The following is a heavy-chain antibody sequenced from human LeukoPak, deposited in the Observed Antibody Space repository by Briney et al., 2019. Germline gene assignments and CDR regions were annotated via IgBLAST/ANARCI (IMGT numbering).Heavy chain of an antibody. CDR2: IIPIFGTA. CDR3: ARDSTVRGVGFDY. J-gene: IGHJ4*02. D-gene: IGHD3-10*01. V-gene: IGHV1-69*05. Sequence: SVKVSCKASGGTFSSYASSWVRQAPGQGLEWMGGIIPIFGTANYAQTFQGRVTITTDESTSTAYMELNSLRSEDTAVYYCARDSTVRGVGFDYWGQGTLVTVSS. CDR1: GGTFSSYA.